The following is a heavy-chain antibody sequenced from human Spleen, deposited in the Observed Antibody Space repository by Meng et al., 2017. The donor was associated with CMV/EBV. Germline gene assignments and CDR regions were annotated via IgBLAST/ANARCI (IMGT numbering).Heavy chain of an antibody. J-gene: IGHJ6*02. Sequence: ASVKVSCKASGYTFTSYYMHWVRQAPGQGLEWMGIINPSGGSTSYAQKFQGRVTMTRDTSTSTVYIELSSLRSEDTAVYYCARGPRYCSSTSCWRYYYYGMDVWGQGTTVTVSS. CDR3: ARGPRYCSSTSCWRYYYYGMDV. CDR2: INPSGGST. CDR1: GYTFTSYY. V-gene: IGHV1-46*01. D-gene: IGHD2-2*01.